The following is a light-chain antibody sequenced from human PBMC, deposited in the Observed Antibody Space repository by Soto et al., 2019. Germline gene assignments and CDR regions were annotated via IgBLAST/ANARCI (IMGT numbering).Light chain of an antibody. CDR1: SSNIGINA. CDR2: GNN. V-gene: IGLV1-44*01. Sequence: QSVLTQPPSASGTPGPRVTLSCSGSSSNIGINAVNWYQQLPGPAPKLLIYGNNQRPSGVADRFSGSKSGTSASLAISGLQSDDETDYYCATWDDTLNGVVFGGGTKLTVL. J-gene: IGLJ3*02. CDR3: ATWDDTLNGVV.